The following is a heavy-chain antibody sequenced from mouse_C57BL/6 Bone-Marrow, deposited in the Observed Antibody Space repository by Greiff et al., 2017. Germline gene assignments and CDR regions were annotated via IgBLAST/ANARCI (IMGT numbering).Heavy chain of an antibody. CDR2: IYPRSGNT. Sequence: VQGVESGAELARPGASVKLSCKASGYTFTSYGISWVKQRTGQGLEWIGEIYPRSGNTYYNEKFKGKATLTADKSSSTAYMELRSLTSEDSAVYYCARKRGNYFDYWGQGTTLTVSS. J-gene: IGHJ2*01. CDR3: ARKRGNYFDY. CDR1: GYTFTSYG. V-gene: IGHV1-81*01.